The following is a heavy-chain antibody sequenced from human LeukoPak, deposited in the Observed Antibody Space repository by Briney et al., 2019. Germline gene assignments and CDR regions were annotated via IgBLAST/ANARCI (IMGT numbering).Heavy chain of an antibody. V-gene: IGHV3-15*01. D-gene: IGHD3-10*01. Sequence: GGSLRLSCAASGFTFSNAWMSWVRQAPGKGLEWVGRIKSKTDGGTTDYAAPVKGRFTISRDDSKNTLYLQMNSLKTEDTAVYYCATVTYYGSGYDWFDPWGQGTLVTVSS. CDR3: ATVTYYGSGYDWFDP. J-gene: IGHJ5*02. CDR2: IKSKTDGGTT. CDR1: GFTFSNAW.